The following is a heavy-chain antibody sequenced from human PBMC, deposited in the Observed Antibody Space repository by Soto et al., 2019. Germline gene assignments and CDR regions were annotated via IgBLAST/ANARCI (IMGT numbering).Heavy chain of an antibody. CDR1: GFSLRTSGVG. V-gene: IGHV2-5*01. Sequence: GSGPTLVNPTQTLTLTCIFSGFSLRTSGVGVGWIRQPPGKALEWLGFIYWNDDKRYSPSLKSRLTITKDTSKNQVVLTMTNMDPVDAATYYCAKSGSSGWYGWFDPWGQGTLVTVSS. D-gene: IGHD6-19*01. CDR3: AKSGSSGWYGWFDP. J-gene: IGHJ5*02. CDR2: IYWNDDK.